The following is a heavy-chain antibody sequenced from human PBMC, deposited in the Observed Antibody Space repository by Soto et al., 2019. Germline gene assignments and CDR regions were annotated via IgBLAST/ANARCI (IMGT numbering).Heavy chain of an antibody. V-gene: IGHV4-38-2*01. D-gene: IGHD2-15*01. Sequence: PSETLSLTCAVSGYSISSGYCWGWIRQPPGKGLEWIGSIYHSGSTYYNPSLKSRVTISVDTSKNQFSLKLSSVTAADTAVYYCARGGYCSGGSCYPGIDAFDIWGQGTMVTVSS. CDR2: IYHSGST. J-gene: IGHJ3*02. CDR3: ARGGYCSGGSCYPGIDAFDI. CDR1: GYSISSGYC.